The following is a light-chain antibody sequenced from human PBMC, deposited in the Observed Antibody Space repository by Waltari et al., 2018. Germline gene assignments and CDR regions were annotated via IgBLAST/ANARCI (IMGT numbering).Light chain of an antibody. V-gene: IGKV3-11*01. CDR1: QSVSSN. CDR3: QRRSGNWPLT. J-gene: IGKJ4*01. CDR2: DAS. Sequence: EIVLTQSPATLSLSPGERATLSCRASQSVSSNLAWHQQKPGQAPRLLIFDASNRATGIPSRFSGSGSGTDFTLTISSLEPEDFAVYYCQRRSGNWPLTFGGGTKVEIK.